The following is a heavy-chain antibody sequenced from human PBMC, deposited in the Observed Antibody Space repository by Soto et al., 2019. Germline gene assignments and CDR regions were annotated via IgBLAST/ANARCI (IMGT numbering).Heavy chain of an antibody. CDR3: AGIVVVPAAILKGWFDP. D-gene: IGHD2-2*02. J-gene: IGHJ5*02. Sequence: PSETLSLTCTVSGGSISSGGYYWSWIRQHPGKGLEWIGYIYYSGRTYYNPSLKSRVTISVDTSKNQFSLKLSSVTAADTAVYYCAGIVVVPAAILKGWFDPWGQGTLVTVSS. CDR1: GGSISSGGYY. V-gene: IGHV4-31*03. CDR2: IYYSGRT.